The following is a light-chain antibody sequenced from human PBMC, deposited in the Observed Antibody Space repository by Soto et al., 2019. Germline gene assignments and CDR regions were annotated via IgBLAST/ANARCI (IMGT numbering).Light chain of an antibody. CDR3: QQSYSTPPYT. Sequence: DIVMTQSPDSLALSLCERSTINCKSSQSVLYSSNNKNYLGWYQQRPGQPPKLLFYWASTRESGVPDRFSGSGSGTDFTLTISSLQPEDFATYYCQQSYSTPPYTFGQGTKVDIK. CDR1: QSVLYSSNNKNY. CDR2: WAS. J-gene: IGKJ2*01. V-gene: IGKV4-1*01.